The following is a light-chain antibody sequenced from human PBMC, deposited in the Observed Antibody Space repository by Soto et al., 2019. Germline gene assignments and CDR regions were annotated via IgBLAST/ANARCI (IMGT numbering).Light chain of an antibody. V-gene: IGKV3-11*01. CDR1: RSVSSS. CDR3: LHRANWPRT. Sequence: EIVLTQSPGTLSLSPGERATLSCRASRSVSSSLAWYQQRTGQAPRLLIYEASNRATGIPARFSGSGSGTDFTLTISTLEPEDFAVYYCLHRANWPRTFGQGTKVEI. CDR2: EAS. J-gene: IGKJ1*01.